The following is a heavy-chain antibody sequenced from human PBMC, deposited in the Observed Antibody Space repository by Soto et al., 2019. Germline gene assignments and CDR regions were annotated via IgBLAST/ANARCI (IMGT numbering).Heavy chain of an antibody. CDR2: IIPIFGTA. J-gene: IGHJ6*02. V-gene: IGHV1-69*13. Sequence: SVKVSCKASGGTFSSYAISWVRQAPGQGLEWMGGIIPIFGTANYAQKFQGRVTITADESTSTAYMELSSLRSEDTAVYYCARRSSPEGDILTGPVGAGYYYYGMDVWGQGTTVTVSS. D-gene: IGHD3-9*01. CDR1: GGTFSSYA. CDR3: ARRSSPEGDILTGPVGAGYYYYGMDV.